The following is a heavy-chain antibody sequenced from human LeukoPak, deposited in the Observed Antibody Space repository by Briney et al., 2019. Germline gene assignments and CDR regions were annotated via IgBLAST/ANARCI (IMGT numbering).Heavy chain of an antibody. CDR1: GYIFTSYG. CDR2: INPSGGST. J-gene: IGHJ4*02. D-gene: IGHD4-17*01. V-gene: IGHV1-46*01. CDR3: ARDFYGDYPDY. Sequence: ASVKVSCKASGYIFTSYGITWVRQAPGQGLEWMGIINPSGGSTSYAQKFQGRVTMTRDMSTSTVYMELSSLRSEDTAVYYCARDFYGDYPDYWGQGTLVTVSS.